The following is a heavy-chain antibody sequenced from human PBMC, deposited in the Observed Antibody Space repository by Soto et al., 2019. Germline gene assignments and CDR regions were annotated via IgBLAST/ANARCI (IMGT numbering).Heavy chain of an antibody. V-gene: IGHV1-69*08. CDR3: AREDRDRETGLVPAAIDGMDV. CDR1: GGTFSRYS. Sequence: QVQLVQSGAEVKKPGSSVKVSCKASGGTFSRYSITWVRQAPGHGLEWIGRIIPIFGIASYAQKFQGRVTNTANDSTSTAYMELSSLRSDDTAVYYCAREDRDRETGLVPAAIDGMDVWGQGTTGTVSS. D-gene: IGHD2-2*01. CDR2: IIPIFGIA. J-gene: IGHJ6*02.